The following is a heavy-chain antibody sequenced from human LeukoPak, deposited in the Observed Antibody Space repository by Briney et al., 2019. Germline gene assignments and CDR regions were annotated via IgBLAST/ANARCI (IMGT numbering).Heavy chain of an antibody. V-gene: IGHV1-2*02. J-gene: IGHJ6*03. CDR2: INPNSGGT. CDR3: ARDIVVVPAARSRYYMDV. CDR1: GYTFTGYY. Sequence: ASVKVSCKASGYTFTGYYMHWVRQAPGQGLEWMGWINPNSGGTNYAQKFQGRVTMTRDTSISTAYMELSRLRSDDTAVYYCARDIVVVPAARSRYYMDVWGKGTTVTVSS. D-gene: IGHD2-2*01.